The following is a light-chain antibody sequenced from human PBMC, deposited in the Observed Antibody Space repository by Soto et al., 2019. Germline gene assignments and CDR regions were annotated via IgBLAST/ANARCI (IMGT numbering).Light chain of an antibody. CDR1: RSNIGAGYD. CDR2: VNN. Sequence: QSVLTQPPSVSGAPGQRVTISCTGSRSNIGAGYDVHWYQQLPGTAPKLLIYVNNNRPSGVPDRFSGSKSGTSAALAITGLQAEDEADYYCQSYDSNLSVVFGGGTKVTVL. CDR3: QSYDSNLSVV. V-gene: IGLV1-40*01. J-gene: IGLJ2*01.